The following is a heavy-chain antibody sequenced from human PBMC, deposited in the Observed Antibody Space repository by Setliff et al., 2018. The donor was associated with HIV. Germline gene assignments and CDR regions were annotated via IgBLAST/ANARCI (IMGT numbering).Heavy chain of an antibody. CDR3: ARESTYYYDSSGPHDALDV. D-gene: IGHD3-22*01. CDR1: GFPFSSYG. V-gene: IGHV3-30*19. J-gene: IGHJ3*01. Sequence: GGSLRLSCAASGFPFSSYGMHWVRQAPGKGLEWVAVISYDGNVKYYADSVKGRFTISRDNSKNTLYLQVSRLRAEDTAVYYCARESTYYYDSSGPHDALDVWGLGTKVTVSS. CDR2: ISYDGNVK.